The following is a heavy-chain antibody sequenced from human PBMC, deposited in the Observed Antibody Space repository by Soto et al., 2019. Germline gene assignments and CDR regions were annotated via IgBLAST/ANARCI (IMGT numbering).Heavy chain of an antibody. CDR3: VVLQLWTYNWFDP. V-gene: IGHV3-11*01. Sequence: QVQLVESGGGLVKPGGSLRLSCAASGFTFSDYYMSWIRQAPGKGLEWVSYISSSGSTIYYAASVKGRFTISRDNAKNSLYLQMNSLRAEDTAVYYCVVLQLWTYNWFDPWGQGTLVTVSS. J-gene: IGHJ5*02. CDR1: GFTFSDYY. CDR2: ISSSGSTI. D-gene: IGHD5-18*01.